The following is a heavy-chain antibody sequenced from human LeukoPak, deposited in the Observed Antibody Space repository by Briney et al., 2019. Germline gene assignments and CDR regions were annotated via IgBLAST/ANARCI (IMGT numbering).Heavy chain of an antibody. CDR2: IWYDGSYK. J-gene: IGHJ4*02. CDR1: AFTFSSYG. D-gene: IGHD2-15*01. CDR3: ARDFCSGGSCYYFDY. Sequence: PGGSLRRACAASAFTFSSYGMHWVRQAPGKGLEWVAVIWYDGSYKYYADSVKGRFTISRDNSKNTLYLQMNSLRAEDTAVYTCARDFCSGGSCYYFDYWGQGTLVTVSS. V-gene: IGHV3-33*01.